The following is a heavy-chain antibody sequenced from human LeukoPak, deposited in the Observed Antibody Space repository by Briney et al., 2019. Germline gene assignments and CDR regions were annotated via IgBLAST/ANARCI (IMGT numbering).Heavy chain of an antibody. CDR1: GFTFSSYA. V-gene: IGHV3-23*01. CDR3: GRLHPTDNWFDP. CDR2: LSGSGGST. J-gene: IGHJ5*02. Sequence: QPGGSLRLSCAASGFTFSSYAMSWVRQAPGKGLEWVSALSGSGGSTYYADSVKGRFAISRDNSKNTLYLQMNSLRAEDTPVYYCGRLHPTDNWFDPWGQGTLVTVSS. D-gene: IGHD4-11*01.